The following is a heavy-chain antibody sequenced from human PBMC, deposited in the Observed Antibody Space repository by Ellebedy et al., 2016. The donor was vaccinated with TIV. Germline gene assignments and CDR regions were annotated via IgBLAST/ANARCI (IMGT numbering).Heavy chain of an antibody. Sequence: GSLRLSXAVYGGSFSGYYWSWIRQPPGKGLEWIGEINHSGSTNYNPSLKSRVTISVDTSKNQFSLKLSSVTAADTAVYYCARVLRSYYYYYGMDVWGQGTTVTVSS. J-gene: IGHJ6*02. CDR1: GGSFSGYY. CDR3: ARVLRSYYYYYGMDV. D-gene: IGHD2/OR15-2a*01. CDR2: INHSGST. V-gene: IGHV4-34*01.